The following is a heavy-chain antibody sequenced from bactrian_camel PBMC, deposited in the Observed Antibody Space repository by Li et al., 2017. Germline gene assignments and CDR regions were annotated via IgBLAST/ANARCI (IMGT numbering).Heavy chain of an antibody. CDR1: GYTSFIDC. Sequence: DVQLVESGGGSVQAGGSLKLSCTYSGYTSFIDCMGWFRQAPGKGPEGVARIDSDGAIRYADSVKGRFTIAKGQAKHTLYLQMNSLKTEDTGVYYCARGIRTPLRGQGTQVTVS. D-gene: IGHD2*01. J-gene: IGHJ4*01. V-gene: IGHV3S31*01. CDR2: IDSDGAIR.